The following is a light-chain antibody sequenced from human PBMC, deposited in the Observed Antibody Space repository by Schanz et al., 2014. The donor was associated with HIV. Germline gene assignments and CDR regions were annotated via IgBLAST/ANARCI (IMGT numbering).Light chain of an antibody. CDR3: SSYAATSNVL. J-gene: IGLJ3*02. CDR1: SSDVGGYNY. V-gene: IGLV2-14*03. CDR2: DVS. Sequence: QSALTQPASVSGSPGQSTTISCTGSSSDVGGYNYVSWYQQHPGKAPKLMIYDVSDRPSGVPDRFSGSKSGNTASLTVSGLQADDEADYYCSSYAATSNVLFGGGTKLTVL.